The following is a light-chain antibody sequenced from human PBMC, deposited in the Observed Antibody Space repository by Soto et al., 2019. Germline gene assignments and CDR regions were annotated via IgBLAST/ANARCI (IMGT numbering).Light chain of an antibody. CDR1: SSNVGSYKL. CDR2: EVN. Sequence: QSALTQPASVSGSPGQSITISCTGTSSNVGSYKLVSWYQQHPGKAPKLMIFEVNKRPSGVSNRFSGSKSGNTASLTISGLQAEDEADYYCCSYAGSYVVFGGGTKLTVL. CDR3: CSYAGSYVV. V-gene: IGLV2-23*02. J-gene: IGLJ2*01.